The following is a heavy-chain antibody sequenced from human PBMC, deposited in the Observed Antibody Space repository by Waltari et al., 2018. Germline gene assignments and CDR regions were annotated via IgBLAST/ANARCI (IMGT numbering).Heavy chain of an antibody. J-gene: IGHJ4*02. CDR1: GGSISSGGYY. V-gene: IGHV4-31*03. Sequence: QVQLQESGPGLVKPSQTLSLTCTVSGGSISSGGYYWSWIRQHPGKGLEWIGYIYYSGSTYYNPALKSRVTIAVDTSKNQFSLKLSSVTAADTAVYYCARGEWRGRALFDYWGQGTLVTVSS. D-gene: IGHD3-3*01. CDR3: ARGEWRGRALFDY. CDR2: IYYSGST.